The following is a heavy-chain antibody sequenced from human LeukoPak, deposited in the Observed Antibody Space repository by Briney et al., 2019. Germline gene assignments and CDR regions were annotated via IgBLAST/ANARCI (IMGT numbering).Heavy chain of an antibody. V-gene: IGHV3-74*01. J-gene: IGHJ4*02. CDR1: GFTFNSYW. CDR3: ARDRHGDPDY. D-gene: IGHD4-17*01. Sequence: GGSLRLSCAGSGFTFNSYWMHWVRQVPGKGLVWVSRSDGSSISYADSVKGRFTISRDNSKNTLYLQMNSLRAEDTAVYYCARDRHGDPDYWGQGTLVTVSS. CDR2: SDGSSI.